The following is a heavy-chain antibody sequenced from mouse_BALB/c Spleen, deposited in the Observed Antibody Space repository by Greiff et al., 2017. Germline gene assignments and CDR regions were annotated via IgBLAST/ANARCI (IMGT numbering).Heavy chain of an antibody. J-gene: IGHJ3*01. CDR3: ARSGDYVRFAY. Sequence: QVQLQQSGAELVRPGTSVKISCKASGYTFTNYWLGWVKQRPGHGLEWIGDIYPGGGYTNYNEKFKGKATLTADTSSSTAYMQLSSLTSEDSAVYFCARSGDYVRFAYWGQGTLVTVSA. CDR2: IYPGGGYT. V-gene: IGHV1-63*02. CDR1: GYTFTNYW. D-gene: IGHD2-4*01.